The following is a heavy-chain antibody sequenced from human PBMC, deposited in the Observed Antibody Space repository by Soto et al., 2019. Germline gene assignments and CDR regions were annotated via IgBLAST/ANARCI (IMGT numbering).Heavy chain of an antibody. CDR3: AKEWAGDAFDV. Sequence: EVQLLDSGGGLVQPGWSLRLSCAASGFAFITYAMSWVRQAPGQGLEWVSPISFRGGTTYYADSVKGRLTISRDNSKNILYMQMTSLRAEDTAIYFCAKEWAGDAFDVWGQGTMVTVSS. J-gene: IGHJ3*01. CDR1: GFAFITYA. V-gene: IGHV3-23*01. CDR2: ISFRGGTT. D-gene: IGHD6-19*01.